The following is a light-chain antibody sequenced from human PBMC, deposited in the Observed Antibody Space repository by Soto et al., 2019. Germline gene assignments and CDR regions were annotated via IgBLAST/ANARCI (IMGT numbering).Light chain of an antibody. CDR1: RSDIGDSNF. V-gene: IGLV2-14*01. J-gene: IGLJ1*01. Sequence: QSALTQPASVSGSAGQSVTISCTGPRSDIGDSNFISWYQHSPGKAPRLLIYEVNNRPSGVSGRFSGSKAGNTASLTISGLLDDDEADYFCASFRSGTILVFGSGTKLTVL. CDR2: EVN. CDR3: ASFRSGTILV.